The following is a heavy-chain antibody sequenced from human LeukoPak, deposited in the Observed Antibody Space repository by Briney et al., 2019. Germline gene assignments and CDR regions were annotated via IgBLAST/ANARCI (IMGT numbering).Heavy chain of an antibody. CDR3: ARRGIAAAGTTDS. CDR2: ISAYNGNT. J-gene: IGHJ4*02. V-gene: IGHV1-18*01. Sequence: ASVKVSCKASGYTFTSYGISWVRQAPGQGLEWMGWISAYNGNTNYAQKLQGRVTLPTDPSTSTAYMELRSLRSDHTAVSYCARRGIAAAGTTDSWGQGTPVTVSS. CDR1: GYTFTSYG. D-gene: IGHD6-13*01.